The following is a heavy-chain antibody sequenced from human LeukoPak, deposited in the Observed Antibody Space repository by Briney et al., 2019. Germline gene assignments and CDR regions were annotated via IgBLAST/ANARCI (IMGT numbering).Heavy chain of an antibody. CDR3: AREFGSGSYYTFLDY. J-gene: IGHJ4*02. CDR1: GYTFTGYY. D-gene: IGHD3-10*01. Sequence: ASVTVSCKASGYTFTGYYMHWVRQAPGQGLEWMGWINPNSGGTNYAQKFQGRVTMTRDTSISTAYMELSRLRSDDTAVYYCAREFGSGSYYTFLDYWGQGTLVTVSS. V-gene: IGHV1-2*02. CDR2: INPNSGGT.